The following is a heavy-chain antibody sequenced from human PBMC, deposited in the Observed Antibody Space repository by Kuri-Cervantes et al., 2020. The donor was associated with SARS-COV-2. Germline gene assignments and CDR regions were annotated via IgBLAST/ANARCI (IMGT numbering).Heavy chain of an antibody. CDR3: ARNIGSGKDIYYYYMDV. J-gene: IGHJ6*03. Sequence: LSLTCAASGFTFSSYAMHWVRQAPGKGLEWVALISYDGTNEYYAVSVKGRFAISRDNAKNSLYLQMNSLRAEDTAVYYCARNIGSGKDIYYYYMDVWGKGTTVTVSS. CDR1: GFTFSSYA. CDR2: ISYDGTNE. V-gene: IGHV3-30*03. D-gene: IGHD2-15*01.